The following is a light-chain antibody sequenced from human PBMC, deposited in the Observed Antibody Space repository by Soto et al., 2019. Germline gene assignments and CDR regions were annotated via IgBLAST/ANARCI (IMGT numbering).Light chain of an antibody. V-gene: IGLV2-18*02. Sequence: QSVLTQPPSVSGSPGQSVTISCTGTSSDVGSYNRVSWYQQPPGTAPKLMIYEVSNRPSGVPDRFSGSKSGNTASLTISGLQAEDEADYYCSSYTRSSTLVFGTGTKVTVL. CDR2: EVS. J-gene: IGLJ1*01. CDR1: SSDVGSYNR. CDR3: SSYTRSSTLV.